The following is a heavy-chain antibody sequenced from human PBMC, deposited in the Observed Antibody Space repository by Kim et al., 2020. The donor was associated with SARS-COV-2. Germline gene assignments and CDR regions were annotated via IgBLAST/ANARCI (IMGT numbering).Heavy chain of an antibody. CDR2: IYYSGST. CDR1: GGSISSSSYY. J-gene: IGHJ3*02. V-gene: IGHV4-39*01. Sequence: SETLSLTCTVSGGSISSSSYYWGWIRQPPGKGLEWIGSIYYSGSTYYNPSLKSRVTISVDTSKNQFSLKLSSVTAADTAVYYCARLGRALSAFDIWGQGTMVTVSS. CDR3: ARLGRALSAFDI. D-gene: IGHD2-15*01.